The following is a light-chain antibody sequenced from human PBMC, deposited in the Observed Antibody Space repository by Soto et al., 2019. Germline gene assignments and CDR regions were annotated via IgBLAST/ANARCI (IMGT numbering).Light chain of an antibody. Sequence: DVVMTQSPLSLPVNLGEPAAISCRSTQSLVHSDGDTYLSWFHQRPGQSPRRLIFRVSKGDFGVPPRFIGSGSGTDFTLEITSVEAEDVGVYYCMQGTHWPPYTFGQGTRLEIK. CDR3: MQGTHWPPYT. V-gene: IGKV2-30*02. CDR2: RVS. CDR1: QSLVHSDGDTY. J-gene: IGKJ2*01.